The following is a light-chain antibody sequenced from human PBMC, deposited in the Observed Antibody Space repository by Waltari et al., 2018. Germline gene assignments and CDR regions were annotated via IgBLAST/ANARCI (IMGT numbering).Light chain of an antibody. CDR3: QQYNRWPPIT. CDR2: DAS. CDR1: QSVSSN. V-gene: IGKV3-15*01. Sequence: EIVMTHAPAALSVSHGETATLPCRASQSVSSNVAWYHKKPCQAPRLLIYDASTRATSIPAKFRGSGSGTEFTLTISSLQSEDFAVYYCQQYNRWPPITFGHGTRLEIK. J-gene: IGKJ5*01.